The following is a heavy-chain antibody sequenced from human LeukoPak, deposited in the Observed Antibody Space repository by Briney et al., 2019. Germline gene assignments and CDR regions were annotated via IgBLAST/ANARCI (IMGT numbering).Heavy chain of an antibody. J-gene: IGHJ5*02. CDR2: INHSGST. V-gene: IGHV4-34*01. D-gene: IGHD3-10*01. CDR3: ARPLTMVRGGGSPFDP. Sequence: KSSETLSLTCAVSGGSISSGGYSWSWIRQPPGKGLEWIGEINHSGSTNYNPSLKSRVTISVDTSKNQFSLKLSSVTAADTAVYYCARPLTMVRGGGSPFDPWGQGTLVTVSS. CDR1: GGSISSGGYS.